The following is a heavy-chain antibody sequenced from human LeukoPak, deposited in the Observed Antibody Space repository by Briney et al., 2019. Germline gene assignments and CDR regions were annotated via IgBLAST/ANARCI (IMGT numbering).Heavy chain of an antibody. Sequence: GGSLRLSCAGSGFIFNNYTMHWVRQPPGKGLEWVSGISWNSGSIDYADSVKGRFTISRDNAKNSLYLQMNSLRVEDTAMYYCARGSYGDLKWGQGTLVTVSS. CDR3: ARGSYGDLK. D-gene: IGHD4-17*01. CDR1: GFIFNNYT. CDR2: ISWNSGSI. J-gene: IGHJ4*02. V-gene: IGHV3-9*01.